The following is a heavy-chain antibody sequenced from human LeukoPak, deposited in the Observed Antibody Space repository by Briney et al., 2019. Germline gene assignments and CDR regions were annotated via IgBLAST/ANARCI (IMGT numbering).Heavy chain of an antibody. D-gene: IGHD2-2*01. J-gene: IGHJ4*02. V-gene: IGHV1-2*02. Sequence: ASVTVSCKASGYTFTSYGISWVRQAPGQGLEWMGWINPNSGGTNYAQKFQGRVTMTRDTSISTAYMELSRLRSDDTAVYYCARDRVVVPAAFDYWGQGTLVTVSS. CDR2: INPNSGGT. CDR1: GYTFTSYG. CDR3: ARDRVVVPAAFDY.